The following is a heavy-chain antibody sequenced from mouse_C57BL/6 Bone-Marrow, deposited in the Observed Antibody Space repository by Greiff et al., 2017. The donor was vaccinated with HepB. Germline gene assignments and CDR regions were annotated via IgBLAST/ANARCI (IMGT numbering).Heavy chain of an antibody. Sequence: VQLKESGAELVRPGASVKLSCKASGYTFTDYYINWVKQRPGQGLEWIARIYPGSGNTYYNEKFKGKATLTAEKSSSTAYMQLSSLTSEDSAVYFCARSVWLRHYYFDYWGQGTTLTVSS. CDR1: GYTFTDYY. CDR2: IYPGSGNT. CDR3: ARSVWLRHYYFDY. J-gene: IGHJ2*01. V-gene: IGHV1-76*01. D-gene: IGHD2-2*01.